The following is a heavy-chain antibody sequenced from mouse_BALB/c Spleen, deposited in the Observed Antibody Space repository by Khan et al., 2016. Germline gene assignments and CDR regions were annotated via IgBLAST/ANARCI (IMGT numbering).Heavy chain of an antibody. V-gene: IGHV14-1*02. Sequence: VQLQQSGAELVRPGALVKLSCKASGFNIKDYYLHWVKQRPEQGLEWVGWIDPENGHTIYDPKFQGKASMTAETSSNTAYLQLSSLASEDAAVYYCSGELSYHTSRGFAYWGQGTLVTVSA. CDR1: GFNIKDYY. CDR2: IDPENGHT. J-gene: IGHJ3*01. D-gene: IGHD2-12*01. CDR3: SGELSYHTSRGFAY.